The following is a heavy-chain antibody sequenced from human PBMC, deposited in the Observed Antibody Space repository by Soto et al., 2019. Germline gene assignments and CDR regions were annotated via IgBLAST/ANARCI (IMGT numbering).Heavy chain of an antibody. Sequence: QVQLVESGGGVRQPGMSVRLSCAASGFPFSICGVQWVRRAPGKGLEGVAVILYDGSNKYYADSVKGRFTISRDNSKNTLYLQMNSLRAEDTAVYYCARDPHPGIGGSSDYWGQGTLVTVSS. V-gene: IGHV3-33*01. CDR1: GFPFSICG. D-gene: IGHD1-26*01. CDR3: ARDPHPGIGGSSDY. J-gene: IGHJ4*02. CDR2: ILYDGSNK.